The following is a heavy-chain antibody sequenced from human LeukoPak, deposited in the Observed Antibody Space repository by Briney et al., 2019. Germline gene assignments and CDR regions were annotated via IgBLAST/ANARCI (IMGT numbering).Heavy chain of an antibody. Sequence: PGGSLRLSCTASGFTFGTYAINWVRQAPVKGLEWVGFIRGKVYGGATDYAASVKGRFTISRDDSRNIAHLQMSSLKTDDTAVYYCARGIDYPASGSSFHYWGQGTLVTVSS. CDR3: ARGIDYPASGSSFHY. J-gene: IGHJ4*02. V-gene: IGHV3-49*04. CDR2: IRGKVYGGAT. D-gene: IGHD3-10*01. CDR1: GFTFGTYA.